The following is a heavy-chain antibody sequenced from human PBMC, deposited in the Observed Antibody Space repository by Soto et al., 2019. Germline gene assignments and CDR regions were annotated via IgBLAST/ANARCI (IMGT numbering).Heavy chain of an antibody. CDR1: GFTFSDYA. CDR2: ISDGDGDT. Sequence: VQVVESGGGVVQPGGSLRLSCAASGFTFSDYAMTWVRQAPGKGLEWVSDISDGDGDTHYADSVRGRFVISRDNSKNTLFLEMNSLRAEDAAVYYCAKGRTYFDFWGQGSLVTVSS. CDR3: AKGRTYFDF. V-gene: IGHV3-23*04. J-gene: IGHJ4*02.